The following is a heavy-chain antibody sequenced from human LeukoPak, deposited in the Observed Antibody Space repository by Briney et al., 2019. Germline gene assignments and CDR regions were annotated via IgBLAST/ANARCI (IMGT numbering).Heavy chain of an antibody. D-gene: IGHD5/OR15-5a*01. CDR1: GGTFSSCA. CDR3: AREEMSGYFDY. Sequence: ASVKVSCKASGGTFSSCAISWVRQAPGQGLEWMGRIIPILGIANYAQKFQGRVTITADKSTSTAYMELSSLRSEDTAVYYCAREEMSGYFDYWGQGTLVTVSS. CDR2: IIPILGIA. J-gene: IGHJ4*02. V-gene: IGHV1-69*04.